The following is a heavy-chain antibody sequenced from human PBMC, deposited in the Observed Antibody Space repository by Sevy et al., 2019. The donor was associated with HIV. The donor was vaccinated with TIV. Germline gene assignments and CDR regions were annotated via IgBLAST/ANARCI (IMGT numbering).Heavy chain of an antibody. CDR2: IFHTGNV. Sequence: SETLSLTCAVSGGSISSGAYSWNWIRQAPGKGLEWIGYIFHTGNVYYNPSLKSRVTISVDRSKSQFSLRLSSVTAADTAVFHCARDGGTLTTPGSFDIWGQGIMVTVSS. CDR3: ARDGGTLTTPGSFDI. D-gene: IGHD4-17*01. V-gene: IGHV4-30-2*01. CDR1: GGSISSGAYS. J-gene: IGHJ3*02.